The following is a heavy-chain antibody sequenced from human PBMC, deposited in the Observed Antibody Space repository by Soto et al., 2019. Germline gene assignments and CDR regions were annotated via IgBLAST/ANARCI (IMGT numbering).Heavy chain of an antibody. Sequence: PGESLKISCQGSVYSFTSSWIGWVRQMPGKGLEWMGLIYPGDSDTRYSPSFQGQVTISVDKSIRTAYLQWSSLKASDTAIYYCARSHGMDVWGQGTTVTVSS. CDR3: ARSHGMDV. V-gene: IGHV5-51*01. CDR2: IYPGDSDT. J-gene: IGHJ6*02. CDR1: VYSFTSSW.